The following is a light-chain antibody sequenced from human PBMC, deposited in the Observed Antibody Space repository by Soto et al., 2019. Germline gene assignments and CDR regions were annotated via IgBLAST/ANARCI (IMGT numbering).Light chain of an antibody. J-gene: IGKJ4*01. Sequence: DIVMTQSPLSLPVTPGEPASISCRSSASLLHSNGYNCLDWYVQKPGQSPQLLIYFVSYRASGVTDRFSGSGSGTDFTLKISRVEAEDVGVSYCKQAIQSPLTCGGGTKVEIK. V-gene: IGKV2-28*01. CDR3: KQAIQSPLT. CDR1: ASLLHSNGYNC. CDR2: FVS.